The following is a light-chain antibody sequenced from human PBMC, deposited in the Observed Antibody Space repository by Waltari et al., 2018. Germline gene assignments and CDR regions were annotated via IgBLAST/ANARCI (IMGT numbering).Light chain of an antibody. V-gene: IGLV2-11*01. CDR3: CSYAGSHTYV. J-gene: IGLJ1*01. CDR1: SSDVGGYNY. CDR2: DVS. Sequence: QSALTQPRSVSGSPGQSVTISCTGTSSDVGGYNYVSWYQQHPGKAPKLRIFDVSKWPAGVPDRCSGYKSGNTASLTISGLQAEDEADYYCCSYAGSHTYVFGTGTKVTVL.